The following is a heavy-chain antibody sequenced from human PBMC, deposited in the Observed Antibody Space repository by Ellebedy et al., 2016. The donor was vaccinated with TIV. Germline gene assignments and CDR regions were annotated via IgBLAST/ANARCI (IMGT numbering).Heavy chain of an antibody. CDR2: IWYDGSNK. Sequence: PGGSLRLSCAASGFAFSSYGMHWVRQAPGKGLEWVAVIWYDGSNKYYADSVKGQFTISRDNSKNTLYLQMNSLRAEDTAVYYCARDRGTGFQFDYWGQGTLVTVSS. J-gene: IGHJ4*02. CDR3: ARDRGTGFQFDY. V-gene: IGHV3-33*01. CDR1: GFAFSSYG. D-gene: IGHD3-10*01.